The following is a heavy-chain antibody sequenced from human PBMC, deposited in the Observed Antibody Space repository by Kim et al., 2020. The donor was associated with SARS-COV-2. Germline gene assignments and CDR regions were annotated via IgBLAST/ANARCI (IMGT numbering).Heavy chain of an antibody. Sequence: ASVKVSCKASGYTFTSYGISWVRQAPGQGLEWMGWISAYNGNTNYAQKLQGRVTMTTDTSTSTAYMELMSLRSDDTAVNYCARQVCGGDCYSWEYYYGMDVWGQGTTVTVSS. CDR3: ARQVCGGDCYSWEYYYGMDV. V-gene: IGHV1-18*04. J-gene: IGHJ6*02. D-gene: IGHD2-21*02. CDR2: ISAYNGNT. CDR1: GYTFTSYG.